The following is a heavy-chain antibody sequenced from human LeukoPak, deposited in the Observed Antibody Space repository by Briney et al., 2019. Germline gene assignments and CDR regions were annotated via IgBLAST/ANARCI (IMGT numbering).Heavy chain of an antibody. V-gene: IGHV3-23*01. D-gene: IGHD3-10*01. J-gene: IGHJ4*02. CDR1: GFTFSSYA. CDR3: AKDMIYGSGSYYNPIFDY. Sequence: PGGSLRLSCAASGFTFSSYAMSWVRQAPGKGLEWVSAISGSGGSTYYADSVKGRFTISRDNSKSTLYLQMNSLRAEDTAVYYCAKDMIYGSGSYYNPIFDYWGQGTLVTVSS. CDR2: ISGSGGST.